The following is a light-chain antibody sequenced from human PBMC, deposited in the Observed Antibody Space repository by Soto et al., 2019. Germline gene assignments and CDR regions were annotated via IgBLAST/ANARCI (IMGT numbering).Light chain of an antibody. CDR1: QTVTNH. CDR2: DAS. Sequence: EIVMTPSPATLSFSPVSRSTISCRASQTVTNHLAWYQQKAGQASRLLIFDASTRASGIPPRFSGSGSGTDFTLTISRVDPDDFAVYYCQQRMNWPLTFGGGTKVDIK. J-gene: IGKJ4*01. CDR3: QQRMNWPLT. V-gene: IGKV3-11*01.